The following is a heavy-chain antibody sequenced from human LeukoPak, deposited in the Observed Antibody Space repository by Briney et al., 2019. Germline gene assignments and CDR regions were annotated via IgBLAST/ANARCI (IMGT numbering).Heavy chain of an antibody. CDR1: GGSFNSDDYY. CDR2: IYYGGNT. D-gene: IGHD5-24*01. Sequence: RTSETLSLTCGVSGGSFNSDDYYWNWIRQPPGRGLEWIGYIYYGGNTNYNPSLRSRVTISMDTSKNQFSLKLSSVTAADTAVYYCARGPRWLRSAFDIWGQGTMVTVSS. J-gene: IGHJ3*02. CDR3: ARGPRWLRSAFDI. V-gene: IGHV4-61*08.